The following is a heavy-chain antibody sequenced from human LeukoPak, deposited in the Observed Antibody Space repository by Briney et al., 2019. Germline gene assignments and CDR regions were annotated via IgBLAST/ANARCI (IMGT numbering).Heavy chain of an antibody. CDR2: IYYSGST. CDR3: ASLAVAGLSEGY. J-gene: IGHJ4*02. V-gene: IGHV4-39*01. D-gene: IGHD6-19*01. CDR1: GGSISSSSYY. Sequence: PSETLSLTCTVSGGSISSSSYYWGWIRQPPGKGLEWIGSIYYSGSTYYNPSLKSRVTISVDTSKNQFSLKLSSVTAADTAVYYCASLAVAGLSEGYWGQGTLVIVSS.